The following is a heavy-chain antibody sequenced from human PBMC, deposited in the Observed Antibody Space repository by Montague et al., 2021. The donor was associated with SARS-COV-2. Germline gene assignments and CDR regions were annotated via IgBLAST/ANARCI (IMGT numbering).Heavy chain of an antibody. V-gene: IGHV4-4*02. J-gene: IGHJ4*02. CDR3: ARDSSGWSRFDY. D-gene: IGHD6-19*01. Sequence: LEWIGEIYPSGSTNYNPSLKSRVTISVDKSKNQFSLKLCSVTAADTAVYYCARDSSGWSRFDYWGQGTLVTVSS. CDR2: IYPSGST.